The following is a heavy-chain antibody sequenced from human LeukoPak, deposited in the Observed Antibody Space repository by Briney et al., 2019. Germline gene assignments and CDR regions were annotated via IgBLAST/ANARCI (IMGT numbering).Heavy chain of an antibody. CDR1: GGSISSYY. V-gene: IGHV4-4*07. J-gene: IGHJ5*02. CDR3: AREGYQLPGGWFDP. Sequence: PSETLSLTCTVSGGSISSYYWSWIRQPAGKGLEWIGRIYTSGSTNYNPSLKSRVTMSVDTSKNQFSLKLSSVTAADTAVYYCAREGYQLPGGWFDPWGQGTLVTVSS. D-gene: IGHD2-2*01. CDR2: IYTSGST.